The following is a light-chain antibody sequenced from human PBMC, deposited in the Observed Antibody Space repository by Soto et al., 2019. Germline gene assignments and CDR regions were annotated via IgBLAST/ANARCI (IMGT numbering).Light chain of an antibody. Sequence: QSALTQPASVSGSPGQSITISCTGTSSDVGGYNYVYWYQHHPGKVPKLLICDVANRPSGVSDRFSGSKSGNTASLTISGLQAEDEADYYCNSYTGSSTYVFGTGTKATVL. J-gene: IGLJ1*01. CDR2: DVA. CDR3: NSYTGSSTYV. V-gene: IGLV2-14*03. CDR1: SSDVGGYNY.